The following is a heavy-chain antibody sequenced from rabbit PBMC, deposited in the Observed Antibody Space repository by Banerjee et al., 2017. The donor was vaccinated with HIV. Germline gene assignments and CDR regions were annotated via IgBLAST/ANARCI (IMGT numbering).Heavy chain of an antibody. V-gene: IGHV1S45*01. J-gene: IGHJ4*01. D-gene: IGHD4-1*01. CDR2: ISTGSSGST. CDR3: ARDLAGVIGWNFNL. Sequence: QEQLEESGGGLVKPEGSLTLTCTASGFSFSSSYWICWVRQAPGKGLEWIACISTGSSGSTYYASWANGRFTISKSTSLNTVTLQMTNLTAADTATYFCARDLAGVIGWNFNLWGQGTLVTVS. CDR1: GFSFSSSYW.